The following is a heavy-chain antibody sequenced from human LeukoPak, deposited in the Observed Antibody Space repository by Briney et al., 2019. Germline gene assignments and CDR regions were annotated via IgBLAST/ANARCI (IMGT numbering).Heavy chain of an antibody. J-gene: IGHJ6*02. CDR1: GFTFSSYG. Sequence: PGGSLRLSCAASGFTFSSYGMHWVRQAPGKGLEWVAVIWYDGSNKYYADSVKGRFTISRDNSKNTLYLQMNSLRAEDTAVYYCAIEVVVPAAIRGGDYYYYGMDVWGQGTTVTVSS. CDR2: IWYDGSNK. CDR3: AIEVVVPAAIRGGDYYYYGMDV. D-gene: IGHD2-2*01. V-gene: IGHV3-33*01.